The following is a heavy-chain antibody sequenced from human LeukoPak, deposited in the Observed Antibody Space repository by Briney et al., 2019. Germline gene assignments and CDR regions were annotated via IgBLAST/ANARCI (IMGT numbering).Heavy chain of an antibody. Sequence: GGSLRLSCAASGFKFDDYAMSWVRQAPGKGLEWVSAIKWNGGSTDYTDSVKGRFTISRDNAKNSLYLQMTSLRTEDTALYYCVRDYYDSSGRHWGGPSGCWGQGTLVTVSA. CDR1: GFKFDDYA. CDR3: VRDYYDSSGRHWGGPSGC. V-gene: IGHV3-20*04. D-gene: IGHD3-22*01. J-gene: IGHJ4*02. CDR2: IKWNGGST.